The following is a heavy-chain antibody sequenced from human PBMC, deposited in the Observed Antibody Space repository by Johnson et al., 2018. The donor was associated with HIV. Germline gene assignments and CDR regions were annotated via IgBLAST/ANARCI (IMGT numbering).Heavy chain of an antibody. V-gene: IGHV3-74*01. CDR3: AKDLQDYYDSSGHDAFDI. CDR2: ISGDGSSS. Sequence: MQLVESGGGLVQPGGSPRLSCEVSGFTISTFWMHWVRQVPGKGLMWVSRISGDGSSSSYADSVKGRFTISRDNSKNTLHLQMNSLRAEDTAVYYCAKDLQDYYDSSGHDAFDIWGQGTMVTVSS. J-gene: IGHJ3*02. D-gene: IGHD3-22*01. CDR1: GFTISTFW.